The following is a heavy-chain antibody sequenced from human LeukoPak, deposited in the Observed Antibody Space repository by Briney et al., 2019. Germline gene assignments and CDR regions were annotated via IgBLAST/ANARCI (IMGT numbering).Heavy chain of an antibody. J-gene: IGHJ4*02. CDR3: LRDLNWSLDQ. CDR2: IKSDGITI. D-gene: IGHD1-20*01. CDR1: GFTFSNYM. Sequence: GGSLRLSCAASGFTFSNYMMHWVRQAPGKGLVWVSCIKSDGITITCADSVKGRFTISRDNAKNTLYLQMNSLRAKDTAVYYCLRDLNWSLDQWGQGTLVTVSS. V-gene: IGHV3-74*01.